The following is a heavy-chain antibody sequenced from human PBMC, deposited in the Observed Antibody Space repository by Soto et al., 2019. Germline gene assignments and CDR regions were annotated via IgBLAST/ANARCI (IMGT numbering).Heavy chain of an antibody. J-gene: IGHJ4*02. CDR3: ARESEDLTSNFDY. V-gene: IGHV3-48*03. CDR2: ISSSGGSI. Sequence: EVQLVESGGGLVQPGGSLRLSCAGSGFTFNSHEMTWVRQAPGKGLEWISSISSSGGSIYYADSVKGRFTVSRDNAKNSVYLDMNSLSAEDTAVYYCARESEDLTSNFDYWGQGTLVTVSS. CDR1: GFTFNSHE.